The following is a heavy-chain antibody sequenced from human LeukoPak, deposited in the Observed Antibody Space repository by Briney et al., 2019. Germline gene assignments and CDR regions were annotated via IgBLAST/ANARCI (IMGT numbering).Heavy chain of an antibody. V-gene: IGHV3-20*04. CDR2: INWNGGST. D-gene: IGHD3-22*01. Sequence: GGSLRLSCAASGFTFDDYGMGWVRQAPGTGLEWVSGINWNGGSTGYADSVKGRFTISRDNAKNSLYLQMNSLRAEDTALYYCARDRSYSSGAFDIWGQGTMVTVSS. J-gene: IGHJ3*02. CDR3: ARDRSYSSGAFDI. CDR1: GFTFDDYG.